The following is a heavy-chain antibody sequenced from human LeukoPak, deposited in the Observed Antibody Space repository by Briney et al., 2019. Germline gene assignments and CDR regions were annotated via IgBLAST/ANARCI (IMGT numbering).Heavy chain of an antibody. D-gene: IGHD2-2*01. CDR3: ARAGYCSSTSCYAPDAFDI. V-gene: IGHV3-21*01. CDR1: GFTFSSYS. CDR2: ISSSSSYI. Sequence: GGSLRLSCAASGFTFSSYSMNWVRQAPGKGLEWVSSISSSSSYIYYADSVKGRFTISRDNAKNSLYLQMNSLRAEDTAVYYCARAGYCSSTSCYAPDAFDIWGQGTMVTVS. J-gene: IGHJ3*02.